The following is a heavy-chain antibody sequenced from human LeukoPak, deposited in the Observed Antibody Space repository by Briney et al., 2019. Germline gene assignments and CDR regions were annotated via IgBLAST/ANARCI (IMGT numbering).Heavy chain of an antibody. V-gene: IGHV4-39*02. D-gene: IGHD2-2*01. CDR3: ATQRASHIVVVPAAPFAY. CDR2: LSYSGST. CDR1: GGSLSSNSYY. J-gene: IGHJ4*02. Sequence: LETLSLTCTVSGGSLSSNSYYWGWIRRPPGKRLEWIGSLSYSGSTYYNPSLKSRVTISVDTSKNHFSLKLNSVTAADTAVYYCATQRASHIVVVPAAPFAYWGQGTLVSVSS.